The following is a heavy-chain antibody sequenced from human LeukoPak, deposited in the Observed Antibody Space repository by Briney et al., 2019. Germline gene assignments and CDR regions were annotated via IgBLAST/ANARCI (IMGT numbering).Heavy chain of an antibody. V-gene: IGHV4-34*01. CDR3: ARIVDYYGSGLDP. CDR2: INHSGST. J-gene: IGHJ5*02. CDR1: GGSFSGYY. D-gene: IGHD3-10*01. Sequence: PSETLSLTCAVYGGSFSGYYWSWIRQPPGKGLEWIGEINHSGSTNYNPSLKSRVTISVDTSKNQFSLKLSSVTAADTAVYYCARIVDYYGSGLDPWGQGTLVTVSS.